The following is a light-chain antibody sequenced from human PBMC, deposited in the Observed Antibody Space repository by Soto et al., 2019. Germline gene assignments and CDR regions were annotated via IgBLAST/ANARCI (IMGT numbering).Light chain of an antibody. CDR3: QQYNSYSPT. Sequence: DIQMTQSPSTLSASVGDRVTITCRASQSLNNDLAWYQQKPGKAPNLLIYDASTLERGVPSRFSGTGSGTEFTLAISSLQPDDSATYYCQQYNSYSPTFGQGTKVDIK. V-gene: IGKV1-5*01. CDR1: QSLNND. J-gene: IGKJ1*01. CDR2: DAS.